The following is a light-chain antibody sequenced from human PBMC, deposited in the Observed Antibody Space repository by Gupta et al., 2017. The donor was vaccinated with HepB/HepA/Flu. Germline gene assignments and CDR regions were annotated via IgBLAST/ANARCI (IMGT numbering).Light chain of an antibody. V-gene: IGKV1-5*03. J-gene: IGKJ2*03. CDR1: QSISSW. CDR3: QQESRDHSMHS. CDR2: KAS. Sequence: DIQMTQSPSTLSASVGDRVTITCRARQSISSWLAWYQQKPGKAPKLLIYKASSLESGVPSRFSGSGVATEVNLTISSRQPDDFATYYCQQESRDHSMHSFGQGTKLEIK.